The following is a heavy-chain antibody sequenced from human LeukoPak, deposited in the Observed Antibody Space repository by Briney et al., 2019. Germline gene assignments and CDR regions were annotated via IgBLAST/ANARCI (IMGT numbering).Heavy chain of an antibody. CDR3: ARVQRWLQSIDY. D-gene: IGHD5-24*01. CDR2: INHSGST. J-gene: IGHJ4*02. CDR1: GGSFSGYY. Sequence: SETLSLTCAVYGGSFSGYYWSWIRQPPGKGLEWIGEINHSGSTNYNPSPKSRVTISVDTSKNQFSLKLSSVTAADTAVYYCARVQRWLQSIDYWGQGTLVTVSS. V-gene: IGHV4-34*01.